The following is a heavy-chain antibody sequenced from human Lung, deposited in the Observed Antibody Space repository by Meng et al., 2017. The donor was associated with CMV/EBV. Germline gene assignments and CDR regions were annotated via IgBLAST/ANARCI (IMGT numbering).Heavy chain of an antibody. CDR2: IIPIFSIA. J-gene: IGHJ6*02. V-gene: IGHV1-69*05. D-gene: IGHD2-2*02. Sequence: SVKVSXKASGGTFSSYAFSWVRQAPGQGLEWMGGIIPIFSIANYAQKFQGRVTITTDESTSTAYMELSSLRSEDTAVYYCARDRTGDNSRTSCYNYYYYYGIDVWRQGPAVTVSS. CDR1: GGTFSSYA. CDR3: ARDRTGDNSRTSCYNYYYYYGIDV.